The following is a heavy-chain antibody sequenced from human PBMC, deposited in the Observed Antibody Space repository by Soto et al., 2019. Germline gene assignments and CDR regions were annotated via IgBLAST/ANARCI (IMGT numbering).Heavy chain of an antibody. CDR1: GFTFSSYG. CDR2: IWYDGSNK. CDR3: ARGGNYHWFDP. J-gene: IGHJ5*02. V-gene: IGHV3-33*01. D-gene: IGHD4-4*01. Sequence: GGSLRLSCAASGFTFSSYGMHWVRQAPGKGLEWVAVIWYDGSNKYYADSVKGRFTISRDNSKNTLYLQMNSLRAEDTAVYYCARGGNYHWFDPWGQGTLVTVSS.